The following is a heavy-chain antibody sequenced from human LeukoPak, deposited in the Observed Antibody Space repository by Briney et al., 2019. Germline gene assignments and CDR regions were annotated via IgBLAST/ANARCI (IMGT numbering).Heavy chain of an antibody. D-gene: IGHD2-2*01. V-gene: IGHV1-2*02. CDR1: GYTFTGYY. CDR3: ARDLAGYCSSTSCSDY. J-gene: IGHJ4*02. Sequence: ASVKVSCKASGYTFTGYYMHWVRQAPGQGLEWMGWINPNSGGTNYAQKFQGRVTMTRDTSISTAYMELSRLRSDDTAVYYCARDLAGYCSSTSCSDYWGQGTLVTVPS. CDR2: INPNSGGT.